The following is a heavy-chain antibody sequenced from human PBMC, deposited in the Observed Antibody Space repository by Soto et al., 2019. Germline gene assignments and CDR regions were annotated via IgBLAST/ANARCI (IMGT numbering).Heavy chain of an antibody. CDR2: INADNGDT. D-gene: IGHD3-10*01. CDR1: GYTFSTFP. Sequence: SVKVSCKASGYTFSTFPIHWVRQAPGQNLERMGCINADNGDTGSSQNFQGRVTVTRATSASTAYMELSGLRSEDTAVYYCARKDYYDSQSYPFDDWGQGTLVTVS. CDR3: ARKDYYDSQSYPFDD. V-gene: IGHV1-3*01. J-gene: IGHJ4*02.